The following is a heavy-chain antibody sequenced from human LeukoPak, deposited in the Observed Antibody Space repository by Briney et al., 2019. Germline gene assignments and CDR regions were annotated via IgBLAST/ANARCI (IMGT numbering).Heavy chain of an antibody. CDR2: ISADGGST. CDR3: AKDKAGTIVWYGRWAIGLFDY. J-gene: IGHJ4*02. CDR1: GFNFDAYA. Sequence: GGSLRLSCAASGFNFDAYAMHWVRQAPGKGLQWVSLISADGGSTYYADSVKGRFTISKDNSKNSLYLQMNSLTTEDTAFYYCAKDKAGTIVWYGRWAIGLFDYWGQGTLLTVSS. D-gene: IGHD6-13*01. V-gene: IGHV3-43*02.